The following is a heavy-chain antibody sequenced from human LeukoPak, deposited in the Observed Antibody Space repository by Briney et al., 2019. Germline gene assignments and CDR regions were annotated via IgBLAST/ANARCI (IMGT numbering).Heavy chain of an antibody. J-gene: IGHJ4*02. CDR2: MNPNSGNT. V-gene: IGHV1-8*01. Sequence: ASVKVSCKASGYTFTSYDINWVRQAPGQGLEWMGWMNPNSGNTGYAQKFQGRVTMTRNTSISTAYMELSSLRSEDTAVYYCARGRSCSGGGCRLYYFDYWGQGTLVTVSS. CDR3: ARGRSCSGGGCRLYYFDY. CDR1: GYTFTSYD. D-gene: IGHD2-15*01.